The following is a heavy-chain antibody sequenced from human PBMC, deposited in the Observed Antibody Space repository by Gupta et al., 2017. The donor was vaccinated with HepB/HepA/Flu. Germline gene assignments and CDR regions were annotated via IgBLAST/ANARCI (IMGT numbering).Heavy chain of an antibody. D-gene: IGHD6-19*01. J-gene: IGHJ1*01. CDR2: IKQDGSEK. CDR3: ASYSSGWYWLTSAEYFQH. V-gene: IGHV3-7*01. CDR1: GFTFSSYW. Sequence: EVQLVESGGGLVKPGGSLRLSCAASGFTFSSYWMSRVRQHPGKGLEWLANIKQDGSEKYYVDSVKGRFTISRDNAKNSLYLQRNSLRAEDTAVYYCASYSSGWYWLTSAEYFQHWGQGTLVTVSS.